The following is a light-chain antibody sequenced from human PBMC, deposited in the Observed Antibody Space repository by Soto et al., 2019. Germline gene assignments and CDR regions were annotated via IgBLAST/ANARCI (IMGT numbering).Light chain of an antibody. CDR2: GAS. Sequence: ERVMTQSPAALSVSLGERATLSCRASQSVDNKLAWYQFKPGQAPRPLIYGASTRATGVPTRFSGSGSGTEFTLTIGSLQSEDFAVYYCLQYYGCPKTFGQGTEVEIK. CDR1: QSVDNK. CDR3: LQYYGCPKT. J-gene: IGKJ1*01. V-gene: IGKV3-15*01.